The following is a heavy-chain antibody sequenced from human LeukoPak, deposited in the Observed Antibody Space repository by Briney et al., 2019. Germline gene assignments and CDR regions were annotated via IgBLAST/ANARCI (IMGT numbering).Heavy chain of an antibody. CDR3: ASYAAGY. Sequence: RASVNVSCKAAGGTLSNYAISWVRQAPGQGREWMGGIIPIFGTANYAQKFQGRLTITTDESTSTAYMELSSLRPEDKGVYYCASYAAGYWGQGTLVTVSS. D-gene: IGHD6-25*01. CDR2: IIPIFGTA. V-gene: IGHV1-69*05. J-gene: IGHJ4*02. CDR1: GGTLSNYA.